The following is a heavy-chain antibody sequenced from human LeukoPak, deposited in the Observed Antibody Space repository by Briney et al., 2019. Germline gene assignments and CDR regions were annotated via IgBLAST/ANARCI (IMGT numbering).Heavy chain of an antibody. CDR3: ARELYGSGSYTGFDY. Sequence: PETLSLTCAVYGGSFSGYYWSWIRQPPGKGLEWIGYIYYSGSTNYNPSLKSRVTISADTSKNQFSLKLSSVTAADTAVYYCARELYGSGSYTGFDYWGQGTLVTVSS. V-gene: IGHV4-59*01. CDR2: IYYSGST. D-gene: IGHD3-10*01. J-gene: IGHJ4*02. CDR1: GGSFSGYY.